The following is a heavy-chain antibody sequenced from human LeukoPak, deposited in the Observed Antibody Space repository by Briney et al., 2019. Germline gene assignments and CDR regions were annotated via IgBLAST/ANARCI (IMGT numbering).Heavy chain of an antibody. D-gene: IGHD1-26*01. CDR3: ARGSPYSGSYFDY. Sequence: ASLKVSCKASGYTFTGYYMHLVRQAPGQGLESMGWINPNSGGTNYAQKFQGRVTMTRDTSISTAYMELSRLRSGDTAVYYCARGSPYSGSYFDYWGQGTLVTVSS. CDR1: GYTFTGYY. V-gene: IGHV1-2*02. CDR2: INPNSGGT. J-gene: IGHJ4*02.